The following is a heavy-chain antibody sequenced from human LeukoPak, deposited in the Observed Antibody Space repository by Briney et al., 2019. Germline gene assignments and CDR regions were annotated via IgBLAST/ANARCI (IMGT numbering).Heavy chain of an antibody. Sequence: PGGSLRLSCAASGSTFSSYAMSWVRQAPGKGLEWVSAISAGGGSTYYGDSVKGRFTISRDNSKNTLYLQMNSLRAEDTAIYYCAKESANWGYNWFDPWGQGTLVTVSS. V-gene: IGHV3-23*01. CDR2: ISAGGGST. J-gene: IGHJ5*02. CDR1: GSTFSSYA. D-gene: IGHD7-27*01. CDR3: AKESANWGYNWFDP.